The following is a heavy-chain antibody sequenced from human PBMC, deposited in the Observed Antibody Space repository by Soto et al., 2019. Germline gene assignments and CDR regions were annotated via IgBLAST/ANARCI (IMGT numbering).Heavy chain of an antibody. D-gene: IGHD6-19*01. CDR3: ARDRGQWSDY. V-gene: IGHV4-59*01. CDR2: IYYSGNT. CDR1: GDSISSYY. Sequence: SETLSLTCTVSGDSISSYYWSWIRQPPGKGLEWIGYIYYSGNTNYNPSLKSRVTISVDTSKNQFSLKLTSVTAADTAVYYCARDRGQWSDYWGQGTLVTVSS. J-gene: IGHJ4*02.